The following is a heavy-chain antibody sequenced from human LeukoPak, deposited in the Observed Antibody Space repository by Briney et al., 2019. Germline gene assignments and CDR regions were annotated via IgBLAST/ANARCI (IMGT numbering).Heavy chain of an antibody. D-gene: IGHD6-13*01. CDR3: AKGAFPGSSSSWFFDY. CDR1: GFTFSSYA. J-gene: IGHJ4*02. V-gene: IGHV3-23*01. Sequence: PGGSLRLSCAASGFTFSSYAMSWVRQAPGKGLEWVSAISGSGGSTYYADSVKGRFTISRDNSKNTLCLQMNSLRAEDTAVYYCAKGAFPGSSSSWFFDYWGQGTLVTVSS. CDR2: ISGSGGST.